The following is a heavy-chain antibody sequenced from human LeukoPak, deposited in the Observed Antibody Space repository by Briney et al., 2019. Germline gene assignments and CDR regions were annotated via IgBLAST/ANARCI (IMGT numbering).Heavy chain of an antibody. V-gene: IGHV3-7*01. Sequence: TGGSLRLSCAASGFTFSSYWMSWVRQAPGKGLEWVANIKQDGSEKYYVDSVKGRFTISRDNAKNSLYLQMNSLRAEDTAVYYCARDCENGGCLHKYYFDYWGQGTLVTVSS. CDR3: ARDCENGGCLHKYYFDY. D-gene: IGHD4-23*01. CDR1: GFTFSSYW. J-gene: IGHJ4*02. CDR2: IKQDGSEK.